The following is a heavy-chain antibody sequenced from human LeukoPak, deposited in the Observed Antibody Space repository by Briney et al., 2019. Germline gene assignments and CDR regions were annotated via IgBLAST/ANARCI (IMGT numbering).Heavy chain of an antibody. V-gene: IGHV3-49*04. D-gene: IGHD1-26*01. CDR1: GFTLGDYA. CDR3: TRVKVGAMPVGDY. CDR2: IRSKAYGGTT. J-gene: IGHJ4*02. Sequence: GGSLRLSCTASGFTLGDYALSWVRQAPGKGVEGVSLIRSKAYGGTTEYAASVRGRFTISSDDSKTIAYLEMTSLKTEDTAVYYCTRVKVGAMPVGDYWGQGTLVTVSS.